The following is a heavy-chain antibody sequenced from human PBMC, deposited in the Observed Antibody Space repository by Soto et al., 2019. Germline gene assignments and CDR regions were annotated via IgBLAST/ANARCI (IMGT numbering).Heavy chain of an antibody. CDR3: AKDTQYFDWLSPFDY. Sequence: PGGSLRLSCAASGVTFSSYAMSWVRQAPGKGLEWVSAISGSGGSTYYADSVKGRFTISRDNSKNTLYLQMNSLRAEDTAVYYCAKDTQYFDWLSPFDYWGQGTLVTVSS. J-gene: IGHJ4*02. CDR2: ISGSGGST. V-gene: IGHV3-23*01. CDR1: GVTFSSYA. D-gene: IGHD3-9*01.